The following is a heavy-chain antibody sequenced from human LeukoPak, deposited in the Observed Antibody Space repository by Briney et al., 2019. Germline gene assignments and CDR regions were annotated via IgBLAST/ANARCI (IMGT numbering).Heavy chain of an antibody. CDR1: GFTFSSYA. J-gene: IGHJ4*02. Sequence: GGSLRLSCAASGFTFSSYAMHWVRQAPGKGLEWVAVISYDGSNKYYADPVKGRFTISRDNSKNTLYLQMNSLKAEDTAAYYCATEDSSDYYSFDYWGQGTLVTVSS. V-gene: IGHV3-30*04. D-gene: IGHD3-22*01. CDR3: ATEDSSDYYSFDY. CDR2: ISYDGSNK.